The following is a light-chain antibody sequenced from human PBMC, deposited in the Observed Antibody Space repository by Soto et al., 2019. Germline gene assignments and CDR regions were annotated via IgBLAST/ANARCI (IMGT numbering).Light chain of an antibody. CDR1: SSDVGGYND. CDR2: EVS. V-gene: IGLV2-8*01. J-gene: IGLJ2*01. Sequence: QSVLTQPPSASVSPGQSVTISCTGTSSDVGGYNDVSWYQQHPGKAPKRMIYEVSKRPSGVPDRFSGSKSGNTASLTVSGLQAEDEADYYCSSYAGSNNPVFGGGTKLTVL. CDR3: SSYAGSNNPV.